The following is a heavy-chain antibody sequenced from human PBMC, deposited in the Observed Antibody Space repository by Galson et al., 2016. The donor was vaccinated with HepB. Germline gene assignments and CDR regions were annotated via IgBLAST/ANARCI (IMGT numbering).Heavy chain of an antibody. V-gene: IGHV3-74*01. J-gene: IGHJ4*02. CDR1: GFSLSRYW. CDR2: VSTDGRST. CDR3: ARAPPLPATVGGYDS. D-gene: IGHD2-2*01. Sequence: SLRLSCAASGFSLSRYWMHWVRQAPGKGPVWVSRVSTDGRSTNYADSVKGRFTISIDNAKNTLYLEMNSLRAEDTAVYYCARAPPLPATVGGYDSWGQGILVTVSS.